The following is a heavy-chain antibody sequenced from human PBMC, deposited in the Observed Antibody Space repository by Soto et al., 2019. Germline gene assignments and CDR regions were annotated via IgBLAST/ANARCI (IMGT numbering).Heavy chain of an antibody. D-gene: IGHD3-9*01. CDR1: GGSISSGGYY. V-gene: IGHV4-31*03. J-gene: IGHJ6*02. CDR3: ATQLTQGIRYFAHYYYYGMDV. Sequence: SETLSLTCTVSGGSISSGGYYWSWIRQHPGKGLEWIGYIYYSGSTYYNPSLKSRVTISVDTSKNQFSLKLSSVTAADTAVYYCATQLTQGIRYFAHYYYYGMDVWGQGTTVTVSS. CDR2: IYYSGST.